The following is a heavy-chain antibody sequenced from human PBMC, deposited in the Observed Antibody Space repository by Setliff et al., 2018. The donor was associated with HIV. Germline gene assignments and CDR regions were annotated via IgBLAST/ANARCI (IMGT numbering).Heavy chain of an antibody. CDR2: IYHSGST. J-gene: IGHJ6*02. CDR3: ARRPAGAVAGGYGMDV. CDR1: NYSISSAYY. Sequence: SGTLSLTCAVSNYSISSAYYWGWIRHPPGKGLEWIGSIYHSGSTYYNPSLKSRVTISVDTSKNQFSLKLSSVTAADTAVYYCARRPAGAVAGGYGMDVWGQGTTVTVSS. D-gene: IGHD6-19*01. V-gene: IGHV4-38-2*01.